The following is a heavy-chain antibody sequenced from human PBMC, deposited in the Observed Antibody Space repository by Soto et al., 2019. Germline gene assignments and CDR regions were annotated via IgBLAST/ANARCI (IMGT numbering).Heavy chain of an antibody. Sequence: PSETLSLTCTVSGGSISSYYWSWIRQPPGKGLEWIGYIYYSGSTNYNPSLKSRVTISVDTSKNQFSLKLSSVTAADTAVYYCARGRGYCSGGSCYNPPYHNWFDPWGQGTLVTVPQ. CDR3: ARGRGYCSGGSCYNPPYHNWFDP. V-gene: IGHV4-59*01. J-gene: IGHJ5*02. D-gene: IGHD2-15*01. CDR2: IYYSGST. CDR1: GGSISSYY.